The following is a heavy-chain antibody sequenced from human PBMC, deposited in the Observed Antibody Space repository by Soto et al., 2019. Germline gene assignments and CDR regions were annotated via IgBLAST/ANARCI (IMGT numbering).Heavy chain of an antibody. J-gene: IGHJ5*02. Sequence: QLHLQESGPGLVKPSETLSLTCPVSVGSISSSSYYWAWIRQPPGRGLEWIGSIYYSGITYYSAYVKSRVTISINTAKNQFSLGLSSVTAAETAVYCCARLFGCSSTCYFDPWGQGTLVTVSS. D-gene: IGHD2-2*01. CDR1: VGSISSSSYY. V-gene: IGHV4-39*01. CDR2: IYYSGIT. CDR3: ARLFGCSSTCYFDP.